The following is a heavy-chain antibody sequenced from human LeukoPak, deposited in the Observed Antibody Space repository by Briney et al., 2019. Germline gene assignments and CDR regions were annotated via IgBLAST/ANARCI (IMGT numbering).Heavy chain of an antibody. CDR2: ISPSGGST. Sequence: ASVKVSCKASGYTFTSYYIHWVRQAPGQGLEWMGIISPSGGSTSYAQKFQGWVTMTRDTSISTAYMELSRLRSDDTAVYYCAREGRDGYNLYYYGMDVWGQGTTVTVSS. D-gene: IGHD5-24*01. CDR1: GYTFTSYY. J-gene: IGHJ6*02. V-gene: IGHV1-46*01. CDR3: AREGRDGYNLYYYGMDV.